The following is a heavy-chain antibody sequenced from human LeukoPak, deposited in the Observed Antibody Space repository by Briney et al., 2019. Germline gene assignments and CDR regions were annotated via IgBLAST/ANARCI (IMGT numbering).Heavy chain of an antibody. CDR2: ISGSGGST. V-gene: IGHV3-23*01. Sequence: AGGSLRLSCAASGFTFSSNAMTWVRQAPGKGLEWVSAISGSGGSTYYADSVKGRFTISRDNSKNTVFLQMNSLRIDDTAVYYCARDFDQGGADYYFAYWGQGTLVTVSS. J-gene: IGHJ4*02. CDR1: GFTFSSNA. D-gene: IGHD3-9*01. CDR3: ARDFDQGGADYYFAY.